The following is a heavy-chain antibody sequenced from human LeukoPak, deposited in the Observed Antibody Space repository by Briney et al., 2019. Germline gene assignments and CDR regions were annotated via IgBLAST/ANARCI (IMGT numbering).Heavy chain of an antibody. D-gene: IGHD3-22*01. CDR2: IYRGGTT. CDR1: GFNVSSNY. CDR3: ARDYYYDDSGQPVRLDY. Sequence: PGGSLRLSCVPSGFNVSSNYMSWARQPPGKGPEWLSVIYRGGTTYYAGSVKGRFTISRDDSKNTLYLQMNSLRAEDTAVYYCARDYYYDDSGQPVRLDYWGQGTLVTVSS. V-gene: IGHV3-66*01. J-gene: IGHJ4*02.